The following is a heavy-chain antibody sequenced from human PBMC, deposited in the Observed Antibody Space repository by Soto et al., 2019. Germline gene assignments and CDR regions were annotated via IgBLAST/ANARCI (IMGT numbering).Heavy chain of an antibody. Sequence: ASVKVSCKASGYTFTSYGISWVRQAPGQGLEWMGWISAYNGNTNYAQKLQGRVNMTTDTSTSTAYMELRSLRSDDTAVYYCARVGVGSIDPYYSYGMDVWGQGTTVTVSS. CDR3: ARVGVGSIDPYYSYGMDV. CDR1: GYTFTSYG. D-gene: IGHD1-26*01. CDR2: ISAYNGNT. V-gene: IGHV1-18*01. J-gene: IGHJ6*02.